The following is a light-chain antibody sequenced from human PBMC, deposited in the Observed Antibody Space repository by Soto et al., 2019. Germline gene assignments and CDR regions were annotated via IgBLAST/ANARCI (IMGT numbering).Light chain of an antibody. CDR1: QSVSSY. CDR3: QQYGSSPT. J-gene: IGKJ4*01. CDR2: DAV. Sequence: EIVLTQSPATLSLSTGESATLSCRASQSVSSYLAWYQQKPGQAPRLLIYDAVNRATGIPARFNGSGSGTDFTLTISSLETEDSAVYYCQQYGSSPTFGGGTKVDIK. V-gene: IGKV3-11*01.